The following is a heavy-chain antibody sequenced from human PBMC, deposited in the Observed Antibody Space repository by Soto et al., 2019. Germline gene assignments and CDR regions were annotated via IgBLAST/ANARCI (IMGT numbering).Heavy chain of an antibody. Sequence: GGSLRISCAACGFSVSGNYMSWVRQAPGKGLEWISIIYSGGDTFYADSVKGRFLISRDISRNTVYLQMDSLTADDTAMYFCARDYGVRYFEFWGPATLVTVSS. CDR2: IYSGGDT. J-gene: IGHJ4*02. D-gene: IGHD3-16*02. CDR1: GFSVSGNY. CDR3: ARDYGVRYFEF. V-gene: IGHV3-66*01.